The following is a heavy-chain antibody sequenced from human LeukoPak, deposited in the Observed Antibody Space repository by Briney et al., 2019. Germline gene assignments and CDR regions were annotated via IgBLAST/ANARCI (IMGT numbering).Heavy chain of an antibody. J-gene: IGHJ4*02. V-gene: IGHV3-7*01. CDR1: GFTFSSYW. CDR2: IKQDGSKK. CDR3: EGGVGSAIDY. Sequence: PGGSLRLSCAASGFTFSSYWMSWVRQAPGKGLEWVAYIKQDGSKKFYVDSVKGRFTFARDNAKTPLYLQMNSLRADDTAVYYVEGGVGSAIDYWGQGTLVTVSS. D-gene: IGHD2-21*02.